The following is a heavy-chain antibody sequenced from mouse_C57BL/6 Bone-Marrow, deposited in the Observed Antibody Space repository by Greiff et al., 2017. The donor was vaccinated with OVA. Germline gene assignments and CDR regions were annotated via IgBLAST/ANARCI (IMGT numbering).Heavy chain of an antibody. D-gene: IGHD1-1*01. CDR1: GYTFTSYW. V-gene: IGHV1-62-3*01. Sequence: QVQLQQPGAELVKPGDSVKLSCKASGYTFTSYWMHWVKQRPGRGLEWIGRIDPNSGGTKYNEKFKSKATLTVDKPSSTAYMQLSSLTSEDSAVYFCARWRLLRSFYAMDYWGQGTSVTVSS. CDR3: ARWRLLRSFYAMDY. J-gene: IGHJ4*01. CDR2: IDPNSGGT.